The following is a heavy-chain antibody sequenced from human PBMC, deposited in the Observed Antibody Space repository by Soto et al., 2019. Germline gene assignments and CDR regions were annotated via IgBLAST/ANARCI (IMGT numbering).Heavy chain of an antibody. V-gene: IGHV3-7*04. J-gene: IGHJ4*02. CDR3: AGENYFDY. CDR1: GFTFRSYW. Sequence: GGSLRLSCAASGFTFRSYWMGWVRQVPGKGLEWVANIKQDGSEKNYVDSVKGRFTISRDNAKNSLYLQMNSLRGEDTAVYYCAGENYFDYWGQGTLVTVSS. CDR2: IKQDGSEK.